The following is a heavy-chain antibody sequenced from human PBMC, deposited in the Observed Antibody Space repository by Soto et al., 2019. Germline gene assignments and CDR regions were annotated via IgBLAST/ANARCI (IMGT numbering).Heavy chain of an antibody. CDR2: ISAYNGNT. J-gene: IGHJ4*02. CDR1: GYTFTSYG. CDR3: AGDLRITMVRSPGY. Sequence: GASVKVSCKASGYTFTSYGISWVRQAPGQGLEWMGWISAYNGNTNYAQKLQGRVTMTTDTSTSTAYMELRSLRSDDTAVYYCAGDLRITMVRSPGYWGQGSLVTVSS. V-gene: IGHV1-18*04. D-gene: IGHD3-10*01.